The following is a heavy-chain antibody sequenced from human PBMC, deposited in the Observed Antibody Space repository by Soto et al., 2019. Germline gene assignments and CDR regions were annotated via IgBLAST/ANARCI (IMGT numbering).Heavy chain of an antibody. J-gene: IGHJ5*02. CDR1: GFTFSSYG. CDR2: ISYDGSNK. V-gene: IGHV3-30*18. Sequence: GGSLRLSCAASGFTFSSYGMHWVRQAPGKGLEWVAVISYDGSNKYYADSVKGRFTISRDNSKNTLYLQMNSLRAEDTAVYYCAKQRRMTTVTTSGNYWFDPWGQGTLVTVSS. D-gene: IGHD4-4*01. CDR3: AKQRRMTTVTTSGNYWFDP.